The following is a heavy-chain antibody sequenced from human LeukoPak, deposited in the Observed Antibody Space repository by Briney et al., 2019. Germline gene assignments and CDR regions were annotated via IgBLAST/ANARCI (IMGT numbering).Heavy chain of an antibody. CDR3: ARDQYDTWSRRGNFDS. V-gene: IGHV4-4*02. CDR2: IYHSGST. Sequence: SGTLSLTCAVSGGSISSSNWWSWVRQPPGKGLEWIGEIYHSGSTNYNPSLKSRGIISVETSKNQFSLKLSSVTAADTAVFYCARDQYDTWSRRGNFDSWGQGTLVIVSS. CDR1: GGSISSSNW. J-gene: IGHJ4*02. D-gene: IGHD3-3*01.